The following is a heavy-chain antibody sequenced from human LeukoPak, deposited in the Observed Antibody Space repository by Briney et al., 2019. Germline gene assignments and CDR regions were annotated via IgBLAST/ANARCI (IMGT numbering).Heavy chain of an antibody. CDR3: ARILKDYYYYYMDV. V-gene: IGHV3-21*01. J-gene: IGHJ6*03. Sequence: GGSLRLSCAASGFTFSSYSMNWVRQAPGKGLEWVSSISSSSSYIYYADSMKGRFTISRDNAKNSLYLQMNSLRAEDTAVYYCARILKDYYYYYMDVWGKGTTVTVSS. CDR1: GFTFSSYS. CDR2: ISSSSSYI.